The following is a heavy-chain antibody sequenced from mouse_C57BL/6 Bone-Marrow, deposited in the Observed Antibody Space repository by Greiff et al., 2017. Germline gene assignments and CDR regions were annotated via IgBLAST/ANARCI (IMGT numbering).Heavy chain of an antibody. Sequence: EVQGVESGGGLVQPGGSMKLSCVASGFTFSNYWMNWVRQSPGKGLEWVAQVRLKSDNYATHYAESVKGRFTISRDDSKSSVYLQMNNLRAEDTGSYYCTSDVWGTGTTVTVSS. CDR1: GFTFSNYW. CDR2: VRLKSDNYAT. CDR3: TSDV. V-gene: IGHV6-3*01. J-gene: IGHJ1*03.